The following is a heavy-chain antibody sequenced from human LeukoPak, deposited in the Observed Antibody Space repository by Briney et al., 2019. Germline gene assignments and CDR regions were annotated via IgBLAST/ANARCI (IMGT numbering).Heavy chain of an antibody. CDR1: GFTVSSNY. J-gene: IGHJ3*02. CDR2: SYSGNTT. Sequence: GGSLRLSCAASGFTVSSNYMSWVRQAPGKGLEWVAISYSGNTTYCADSVKGRFTISRDNSKNTLYLQMNSLRAEDTAVYYCASSGSYFSAFDIWGQGTMVTVSS. CDR3: ASSGSYFSAFDI. V-gene: IGHV3-66*02. D-gene: IGHD1-26*01.